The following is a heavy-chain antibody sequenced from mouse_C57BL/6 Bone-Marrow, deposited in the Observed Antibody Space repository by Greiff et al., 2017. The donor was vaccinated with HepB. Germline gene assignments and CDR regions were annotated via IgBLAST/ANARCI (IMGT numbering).Heavy chain of an antibody. CDR1: GYTFTSYW. D-gene: IGHD4-1*01. J-gene: IGHJ2*01. CDR3: ARSAGMADY. Sequence: QVQLKESGPELVKPGASVKLSCKASGYTFTSYWMHWVKQRPGQGLEWIGMIHPNSGSTNYNEKFKSKATLTVDKSSSTAYMQLSSLTSEDSAVYYCARSAGMADYWGQGTTLTVSS. CDR2: IHPNSGST. V-gene: IGHV1-64*01.